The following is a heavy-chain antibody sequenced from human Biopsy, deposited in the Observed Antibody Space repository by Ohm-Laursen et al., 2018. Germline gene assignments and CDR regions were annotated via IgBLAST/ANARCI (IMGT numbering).Heavy chain of an antibody. D-gene: IGHD3-3*01. V-gene: IGHV4-39*01. J-gene: IGHJ4*02. CDR1: GGSTSSRNHY. CDR2: VYYSGST. Sequence: GTLSLTCSVSGGSTSSRNHYWGWLRQPPGEGLVWIGHVYYSGSTFYNSSLESRVTVSVDTSKNQFHLRLTSMSASDTAVYYRARHSLDDFWSGAHYYFDYWGLGTLVTVSS. CDR3: ARHSLDDFWSGAHYYFDY.